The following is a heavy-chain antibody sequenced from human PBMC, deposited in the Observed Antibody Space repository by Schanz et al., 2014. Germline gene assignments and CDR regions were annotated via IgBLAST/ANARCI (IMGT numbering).Heavy chain of an antibody. Sequence: MPLLESGGALAQPGGSLRLSCAASGFTFIASYMTWIPQAPGKGLEWVSDISDSGDSTHYADSVKARCTISRDNAKNSLFLQMNSLSAEDTAVYYCAKVAPAATYLDSWGLGTLVTVSS. CDR2: ISDSGDST. CDR3: AKVAPAATYLDS. J-gene: IGHJ4*02. CDR1: GFTFIASY. D-gene: IGHD2-2*01. V-gene: IGHV3-11*01.